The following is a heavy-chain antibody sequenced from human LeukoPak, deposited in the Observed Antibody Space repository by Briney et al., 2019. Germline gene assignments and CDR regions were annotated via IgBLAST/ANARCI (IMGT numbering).Heavy chain of an antibody. V-gene: IGHV3-7*01. CDR3: ASFCSSWYFRGWFDP. D-gene: IGHD6-13*01. Sequence: GGSLRLPCAASGFTFSSYWMSWVRQAPGKGLEWVANIKQDGSEKYYVDSVKGRFTISRDNAKNSLYLQMNSLRVEDTAVYYCASFCSSWYFRGWFDPWGQGTLVTVSS. J-gene: IGHJ5*02. CDR1: GFTFSSYW. CDR2: IKQDGSEK.